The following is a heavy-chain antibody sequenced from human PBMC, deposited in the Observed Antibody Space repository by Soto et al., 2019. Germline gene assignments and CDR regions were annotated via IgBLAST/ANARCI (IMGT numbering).Heavy chain of an antibody. CDR2: ISGSGGST. CDR3: AKEGVDYDYIWGSYRPSGEFDY. V-gene: IGHV3-23*01. D-gene: IGHD3-16*02. Sequence: GGSLRLSCAASGFTFSSYAMSWVRQAPGKGLEWVSAISGSGGSTYYADSVKGRFTISRDNSKNTLYLQMNSLRAEDTAVYYCAKEGVDYDYIWGSYRPSGEFDYWGQGTRVTVSS. CDR1: GFTFSSYA. J-gene: IGHJ4*02.